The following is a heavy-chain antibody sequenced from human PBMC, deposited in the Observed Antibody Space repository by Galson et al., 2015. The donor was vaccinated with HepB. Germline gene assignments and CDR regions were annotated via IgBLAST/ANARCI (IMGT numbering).Heavy chain of an antibody. D-gene: IGHD4-17*01. CDR1: GFNFNSYW. V-gene: IGHV3-7*01. J-gene: IGHJ6*02. CDR2: IKQDASEK. Sequence: SLRLSCAASGFNFNSYWMSWVRQAPGKGLEWVANIKQDASEKYYVDSVKGRFTISRDNAKNTLYLQMNSLRAEDTALYYCAREDAEFDYGDRVGGYGMDVWGQGTTVTVFS. CDR3: AREDAEFDYGDRVGGYGMDV.